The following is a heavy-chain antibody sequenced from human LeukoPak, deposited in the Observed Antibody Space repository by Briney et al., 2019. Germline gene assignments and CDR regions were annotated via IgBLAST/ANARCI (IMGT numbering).Heavy chain of an antibody. Sequence: ASVKVSCKASGYTFTSYYMHWVRQAPGQGLEWMGWINPNSGGTNYAQKFQGRVTMTRDTSISTAYMELSRLRSDDTAVYYCARHPPEYYYDSSGYYPYYFDYWGQGTLVTVSS. D-gene: IGHD3-22*01. J-gene: IGHJ4*02. V-gene: IGHV1-2*02. CDR1: GYTFTSYY. CDR3: ARHPPEYYYDSSGYYPYYFDY. CDR2: INPNSGGT.